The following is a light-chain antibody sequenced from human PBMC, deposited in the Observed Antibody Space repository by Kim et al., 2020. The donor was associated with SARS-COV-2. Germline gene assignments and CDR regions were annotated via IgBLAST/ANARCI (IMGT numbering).Light chain of an antibody. V-gene: IGLV8-61*01. CDR1: SGSVSSSSY. CDR2: STN. Sequence: QTVVTQEPSFSVSPGGTVTLTCGLTSGSVSSSSYPSWYQQTPGQAPRTLIYSTNTRSSGVPDRFSGSILGNKAALTITGAQADDESDYYCVLYMGSGIWVFGGGTQRTVL. J-gene: IGLJ3*02. CDR3: VLYMGSGIWV.